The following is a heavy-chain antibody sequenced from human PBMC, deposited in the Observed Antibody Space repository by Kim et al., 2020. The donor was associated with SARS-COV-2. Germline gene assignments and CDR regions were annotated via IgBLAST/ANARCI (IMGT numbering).Heavy chain of an antibody. D-gene: IGHD2-15*01. CDR2: IYSGGSST. CDR3: AKDNCSGGSCFNWFDP. Sequence: GGSLRLSCAASGFTFSSYAMSWVRQAPGKGLEWVSVIYSGGSSTYYADSVKGRFTISRDNSKNTLYLQMNSLRAEDTAVYYCAKDNCSGGSCFNWFDPWGQGTLVTVSS. CDR1: GFTFSSYA. J-gene: IGHJ5*02. V-gene: IGHV3-23*03.